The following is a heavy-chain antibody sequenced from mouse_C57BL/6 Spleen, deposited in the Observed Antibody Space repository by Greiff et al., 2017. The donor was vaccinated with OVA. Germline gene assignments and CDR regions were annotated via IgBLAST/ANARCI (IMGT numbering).Heavy chain of an antibody. Sequence: VQLKQSGPELVKPGASVKIPCKASGYTFTDYNMDWVKQSHGKSLEWIGDINPNNGGTIYNQKFKGKATLTVDKSSSTAYMELRSLTSEDTAVYYCARTRTAQATFAYWGQGTLVTVSA. CDR3: ARTRTAQATFAY. V-gene: IGHV1-18*01. J-gene: IGHJ3*01. CDR1: GYTFTDYN. CDR2: INPNNGGT. D-gene: IGHD3-2*02.